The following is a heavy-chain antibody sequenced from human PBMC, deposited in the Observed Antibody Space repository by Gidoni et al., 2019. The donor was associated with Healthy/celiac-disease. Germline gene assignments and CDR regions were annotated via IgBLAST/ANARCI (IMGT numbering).Heavy chain of an antibody. J-gene: IGHJ6*03. D-gene: IGHD2-15*01. V-gene: IGHV2-26*01. CDR2: IFSNDEK. Sequence: QVTLKESGPVLVKPTETLTLTCTVSGFSLSNARMGVSWIRQPPGKALEWLAHIFSNDEKSYSTSLKSRLTISKDTSKSQVVLTMTNMDPVDTATYYCARIRGADYCSGGSCYPTDYMDVWGKGTTVTVSS. CDR3: ARIRGADYCSGGSCYPTDYMDV. CDR1: GFSLSNARMG.